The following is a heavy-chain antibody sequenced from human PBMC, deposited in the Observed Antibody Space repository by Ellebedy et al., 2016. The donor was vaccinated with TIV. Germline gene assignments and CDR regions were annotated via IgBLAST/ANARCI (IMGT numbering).Heavy chain of an antibody. J-gene: IGHJ6*02. D-gene: IGHD6-13*01. V-gene: IGHV3-23*01. CDR1: GFTFSSYA. CDR3: ARLTRGYYGMDV. CDR2: ISGSGGST. Sequence: GGSLRLSCAASGFTFSSYAMSWVRQAPGKGLEWVSAISGSGGSTYYADSVKGRFTISRDNSKNTLYLQMNSLRAEDTAVYYCARLTRGYYGMDVWGQGTTVTVSS.